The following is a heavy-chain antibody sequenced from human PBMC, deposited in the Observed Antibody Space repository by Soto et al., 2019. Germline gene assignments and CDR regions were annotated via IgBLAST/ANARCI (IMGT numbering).Heavy chain of an antibody. J-gene: IGHJ4*02. CDR1: GYIFISYG. Sequence: ASVKVSCKASGYIFISYGINWVRQAPGQGLEWMGWVSTYSDNTHYAQDFQGRVTMTIDTSTSTAYMELRSLRSDDTAVYYCARGGKPIALWGQGTLVTGSS. CDR3: ARGGKPIAL. D-gene: IGHD3-16*02. CDR2: VSTYSDNT. V-gene: IGHV1-18*01.